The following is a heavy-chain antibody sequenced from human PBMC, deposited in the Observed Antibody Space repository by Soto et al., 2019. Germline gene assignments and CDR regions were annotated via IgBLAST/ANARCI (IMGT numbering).Heavy chain of an antibody. CDR2: IMPIFRTA. CDR1: GGTFSTSA. J-gene: IGHJ6*02. CDR3: ARGQYRAQLGENYFYIMDV. V-gene: IGHV1-69*12. D-gene: IGHD2-2*02. Sequence: QVQVVQSGAEVKKPGSSVKVSCKTSGGTFSTSAISWVRQAPGQGLEWMGGIMPIFRTADDAQKLQGRVTITADEATTTAYLYLSSLRSEDTAVYYCARGQYRAQLGENYFYIMDVWGQGTTVTVTS.